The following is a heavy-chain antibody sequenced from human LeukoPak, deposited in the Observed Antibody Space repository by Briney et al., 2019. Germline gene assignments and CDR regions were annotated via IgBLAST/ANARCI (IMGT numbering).Heavy chain of an antibody. J-gene: IGHJ4*02. D-gene: IGHD6-19*01. CDR1: GGSMSSDY. Sequence: PSETLSLTCTISGGSMSSDYWSWIRQPAGKGLEGIGRIYTSGSTNSNPSLKSRITMSVDTSTKQFSLKLSSVTAADTAVYYCARDVRVAGTYNFDYWGQGTLVTVSS. CDR2: IYTSGST. V-gene: IGHV4-4*07. CDR3: ARDVRVAGTYNFDY.